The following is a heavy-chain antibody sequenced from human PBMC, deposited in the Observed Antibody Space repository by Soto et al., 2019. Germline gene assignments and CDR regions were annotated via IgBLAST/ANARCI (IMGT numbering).Heavy chain of an antibody. CDR2: IIPMFGTP. V-gene: IGHV1-69*13. CDR1: GGAFTDYI. CDR3: AGGRDQPPVGLYFES. Sequence: SVKVSCKASGGAFTDYIFDWVRQAPGQGLEWMGGIIPMFGTPKYAQKFQHRVTIAADVSTGTAYMELTRLRFDDTAVYYCAGGRDQPPVGLYFESWGEGTRVTVSS. J-gene: IGHJ4*02. D-gene: IGHD1-26*01.